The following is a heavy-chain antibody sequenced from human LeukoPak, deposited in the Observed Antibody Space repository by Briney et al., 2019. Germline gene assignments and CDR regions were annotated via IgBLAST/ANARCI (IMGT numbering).Heavy chain of an antibody. CDR1: GGFFSGYY. CDR2: INHSGSI. Sequence: PSETLSLICAVYGGFFSGYYWSRIRQPPGKGLEWIGEINHSGSINYNPSLKSRVTISVDTSKNQFSLKLSSVTAADMAVYYCARGSTIYGSDYWGQGTLVTVSS. D-gene: IGHD5/OR15-5a*01. V-gene: IGHV4-34*01. J-gene: IGHJ4*02. CDR3: ARGSTIYGSDY.